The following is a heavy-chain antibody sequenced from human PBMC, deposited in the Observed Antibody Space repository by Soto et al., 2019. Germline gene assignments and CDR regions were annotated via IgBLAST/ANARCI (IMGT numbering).Heavy chain of an antibody. CDR2: IYTSGST. V-gene: IGHV4-4*07. CDR1: GGSISSYY. Sequence: QVQLQESGPGLVKPSETLSLTCTVSGGSISSYYWSWIRQPAGKGLEWIGRIYTSGSTNYNPSLKSRVTISVDTSKNQFSLKLSSVTAADTAVYYCARGDCSGGSCYWEGTNAFDIWGQGTMVTVSS. D-gene: IGHD2-15*01. CDR3: ARGDCSGGSCYWEGTNAFDI. J-gene: IGHJ3*02.